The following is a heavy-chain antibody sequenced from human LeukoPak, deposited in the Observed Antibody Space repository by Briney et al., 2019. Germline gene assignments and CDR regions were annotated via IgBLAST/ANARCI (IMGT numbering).Heavy chain of an antibody. Sequence: GASVKVSCKASGYTFTSYDINWVRQATGQGPEWMGWMNPNSGNTSYAQKFQGRVTMTRNTSISTAYMELSTLRSEDTAVYYCAARGASSSSLRPLDYWGQGTLVTVSS. CDR2: MNPNSGNT. V-gene: IGHV1-8*01. CDR3: AARGASSSSLRPLDY. CDR1: GYTFTSYD. D-gene: IGHD6-6*01. J-gene: IGHJ4*02.